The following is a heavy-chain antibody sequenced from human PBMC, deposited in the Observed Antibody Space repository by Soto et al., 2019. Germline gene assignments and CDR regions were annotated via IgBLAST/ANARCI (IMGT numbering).Heavy chain of an antibody. CDR3: ARGGLSYFDY. CDR2: ISSSSTYI. V-gene: IGHV3-21*01. D-gene: IGHD1-26*01. J-gene: IGHJ4*02. Sequence: GGSLRLSCAASGFTFSSYNMNWVRQAPGKGLEWVSSISSSSTYIYYADSVKGRFTISRDNARNSLYLQMNNLRAEDTAVYYCARGGLSYFDYWGQGTLVTVS. CDR1: GFTFSSYN.